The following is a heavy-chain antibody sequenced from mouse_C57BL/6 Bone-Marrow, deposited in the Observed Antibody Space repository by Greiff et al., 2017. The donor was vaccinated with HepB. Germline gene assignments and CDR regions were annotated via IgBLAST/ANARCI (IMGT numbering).Heavy chain of an antibody. J-gene: IGHJ4*01. CDR2: IDPSDSYT. D-gene: IGHD2-1*01. CDR1: GYTFTSYW. V-gene: IGHV1-69*01. CDR3: ARRRIYYGPYYYAEDY. Sequence: QVQLQQPGAELVMPGASVKLSCKASGYTFTSYWMHWVKQSPGQGLEWIGEIDPSDSYTNYNQKFKGKSTLTVDKSSSTAYMQLSSLTSEDSAVYYCARRRIYYGPYYYAEDYWGQGTSVTVSS.